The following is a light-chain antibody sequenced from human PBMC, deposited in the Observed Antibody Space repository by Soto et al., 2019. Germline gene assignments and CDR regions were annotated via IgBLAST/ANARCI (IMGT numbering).Light chain of an antibody. CDR3: QQLKSYPIT. V-gene: IGKV1-9*01. CDR2: AAS. Sequence: IQLTQSPSSLSASVGDRVTLTCRASQGISSYLAWYQQKPGKAPKLLIYAASTLQGGVPSRFSGSGSGPDFTLTITRLQPEDFATYYCQQLKSYPITFGHGPRLEIK. CDR1: QGISSY. J-gene: IGKJ5*01.